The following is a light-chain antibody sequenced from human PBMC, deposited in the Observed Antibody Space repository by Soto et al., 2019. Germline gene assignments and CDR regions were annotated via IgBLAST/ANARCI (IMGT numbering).Light chain of an antibody. CDR1: QGINNY. CDR2: GVS. V-gene: IGKV1-27*01. J-gene: IGKJ1*01. Sequence: DIQMTQSPSSLSASVGDRVTITCRASQGINNYLAWYHQKPGKVPKVLIYGVSTLQSGVPSRFSGSGSGTEFTLTITSLQPDDFAVYYCQQYNSYRTFGQGTKVDI. CDR3: QQYNSYRT.